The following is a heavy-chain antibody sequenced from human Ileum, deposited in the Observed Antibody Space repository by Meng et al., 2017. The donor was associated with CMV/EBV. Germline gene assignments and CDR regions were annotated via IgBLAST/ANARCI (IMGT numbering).Heavy chain of an antibody. J-gene: IGHJ4*02. CDR3: TTNSGTYPDPY. CDR1: GFTFSNVW. Sequence: ACGFTFSNVWMTWVRQAPGKGLEWVGRIKSKAHGGAADYAAPVTGRFSISRDDSKNTLYLQMNNLKTEDTAIYYCTTNSGTYPDPYWGQGTLVTVSS. V-gene: IGHV3-15*01. D-gene: IGHD1-26*01. CDR2: IKSKAHGGAA.